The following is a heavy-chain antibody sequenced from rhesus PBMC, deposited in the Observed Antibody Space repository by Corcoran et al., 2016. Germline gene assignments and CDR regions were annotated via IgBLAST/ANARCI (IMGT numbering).Heavy chain of an antibody. CDR1: GYSFTSSW. Sequence: EVQLVQSGAEVKRPGESLTISCKTSGYSFTSSWISCVRQMPGKGLEWMGAIEPSDSDTRYSPSFQGQVTISADKSISTTYLQWSSLKASDSATYYCAKESRSYYFDYWGQGVLVTVSS. J-gene: IGHJ4*01. CDR3: AKESRSYYFDY. V-gene: IGHV5-2*01. CDR2: IEPSDSDT.